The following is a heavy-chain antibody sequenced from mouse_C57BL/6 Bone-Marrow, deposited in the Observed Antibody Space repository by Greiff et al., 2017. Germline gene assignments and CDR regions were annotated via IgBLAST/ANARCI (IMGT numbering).Heavy chain of an antibody. CDR1: GYTFTSYW. D-gene: IGHD1-1*01. CDR2: IHPSDSDT. CDR3: AIRYYGSRRYFDV. V-gene: IGHV1-74*01. Sequence: QVHVKQPGAELVKPGASVKVSCKSSGYTFTSYWMHWVKQRPGQGLEWIGRIHPSDSDTNYNQKFKGKATLTVDKSSSTAYMQLSSLTSEDSAVYYCAIRYYGSRRYFDVWGTGTTVTVSS. J-gene: IGHJ1*03.